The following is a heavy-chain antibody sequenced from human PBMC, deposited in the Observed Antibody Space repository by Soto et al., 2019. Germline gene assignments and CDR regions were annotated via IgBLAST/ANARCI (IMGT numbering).Heavy chain of an antibody. J-gene: IGHJ4*02. D-gene: IGHD4-4*01. V-gene: IGHV1-69*13. CDR1: GGTFSSYA. CDR3: ARGRQTTVTTPYYFDY. CDR2: IIPIFGTA. Sequence: SVKVSCKASGGTFSSYAISWVRQAPGQGLEWMGGIIPIFGTANYAQKFQGRVTITADESTSTAYMELSSLRSEDTAVYYCARGRQTTVTTPYYFDYWGQGTLVTVSS.